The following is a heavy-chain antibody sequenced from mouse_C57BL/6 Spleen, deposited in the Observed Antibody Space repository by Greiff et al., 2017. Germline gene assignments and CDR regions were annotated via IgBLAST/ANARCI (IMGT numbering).Heavy chain of an antibody. CDR2: INPSNGGT. D-gene: IGHD3-2*02. CDR3: ARGAAQARSYYYAMDC. V-gene: IGHV1-53*01. Sequence: QVQLQQPGTELVKPGASVKLSCKASGYTFTSYWMHWVKQRPGQGLEWIGNINPSNGGTNYNEKFKSKATLTVDKSSSTAYMQLSSLTSEDSAVYYCARGAAQARSYYYAMDCWGQGTSGTVSS. J-gene: IGHJ4*01. CDR1: GYTFTSYW.